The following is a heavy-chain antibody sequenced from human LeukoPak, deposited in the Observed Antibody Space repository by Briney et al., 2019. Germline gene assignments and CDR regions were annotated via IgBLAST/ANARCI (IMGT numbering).Heavy chain of an antibody. CDR2: IRSSTRYI. V-gene: IGHV3-21*04. Sequence: PGGSLRLSCAASGFIFSNYSLNWVRQAPGKGLEWVSSIRSSTRYIFYADSVKGRFTVSRDNAKNSLYLQMNSLRAEDTALYYCAKDITSYDILTGYFGTWGQGTLVTVSS. CDR1: GFIFSNYS. D-gene: IGHD3-9*01. CDR3: AKDITSYDILTGYFGT. J-gene: IGHJ5*02.